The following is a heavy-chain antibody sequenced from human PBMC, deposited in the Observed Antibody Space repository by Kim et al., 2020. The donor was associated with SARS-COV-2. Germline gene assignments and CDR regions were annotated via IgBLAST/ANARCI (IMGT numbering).Heavy chain of an antibody. J-gene: IGHJ6*03. CDR1: GFTFSSYG. D-gene: IGHD3-3*01. CDR2: IWYDGSNK. V-gene: IGHV3-33*01. Sequence: GGSLRLSCAASGFTFSSYGMHWVRQAPGKGLEWVAVIWYDGSNKYYADSVKGRFTISRDNPKNTLYLQMNSLRAEDTAVYYCARGGGITIFGVAPYMDVWGKGTTVTVSS. CDR3: ARGGGITIFGVAPYMDV.